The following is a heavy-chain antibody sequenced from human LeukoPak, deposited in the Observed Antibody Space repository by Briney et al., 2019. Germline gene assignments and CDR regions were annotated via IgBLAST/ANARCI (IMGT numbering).Heavy chain of an antibody. CDR2: MNQLGNEK. CDR3: ARGTYYYEF. D-gene: IGHD3-16*01. Sequence: GGSLRLSCAASKFTFSSYWMSWVREAPRKGLERVAYMNQLGNEKSYLDSVKGRFTISRDNAKNSLYLQMNSLRAEDTAVYYCARGTYYYEFWGQGTLVTVSS. J-gene: IGHJ4*02. V-gene: IGHV3-7*04. CDR1: KFTFSSYW.